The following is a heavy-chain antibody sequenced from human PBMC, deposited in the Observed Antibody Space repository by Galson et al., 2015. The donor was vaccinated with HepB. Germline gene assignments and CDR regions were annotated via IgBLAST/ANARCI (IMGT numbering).Heavy chain of an antibody. CDR3: ATIGGSGRYGALPFDY. CDR1: GYTLTELS. D-gene: IGHD3-10*01. Sequence: SVKVSCKVSGYTLTELSMHWVRQAPGKGLEWMGGFDPEDGETIYAQKFQGRVTMTEDTSTDTAYMELSSLRSEDTAVYYCATIGGSGRYGALPFDYWGQGTLVTVSS. CDR2: FDPEDGET. V-gene: IGHV1-24*01. J-gene: IGHJ4*02.